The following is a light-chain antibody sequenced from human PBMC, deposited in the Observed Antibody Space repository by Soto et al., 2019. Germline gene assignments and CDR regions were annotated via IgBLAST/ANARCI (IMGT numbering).Light chain of an antibody. J-gene: IGLJ2*01. CDR3: ASWDDSLNVMV. Sequence: QSVLTQPPSASGTPGQRVTISCSGSSSNIGGNTLNWYQQLPGTAPKLLIYSNNQRPSGVPDRFSGSKSGTSASLAISGLQSEDEADYYCASWDDSLNVMVFGGGTQLTVL. CDR2: SNN. CDR1: SSNIGGNT. V-gene: IGLV1-44*01.